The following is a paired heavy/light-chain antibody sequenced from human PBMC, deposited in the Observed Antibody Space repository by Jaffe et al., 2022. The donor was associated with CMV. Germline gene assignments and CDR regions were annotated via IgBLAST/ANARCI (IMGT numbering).Light chain of an antibody. J-gene: IGKJ1*01. V-gene: IGKV1-39*01. CDR1: QSISSY. CDR2: AAS. CDR3: QQSYSTLLWT. Sequence: DIQMTQSPSSLSASVGDRVTITCRASQSISSYLNWYQQKPGKAPKLLIYAASSLQSGVPSRFSGSGSGTDFTLTISSLQPEDFATYYCQQSYSTLLWTFGQGTKVEIK.
Heavy chain of an antibody. CDR2: INHSGST. CDR3: ARRVQEDDNSSSKPRRPSPYNWFDP. J-gene: IGHJ5*02. CDR1: GGSFSGYY. V-gene: IGHV4-34*01. D-gene: IGHD6-6*01. Sequence: QVQLQQWGAGLLKPSETLSLTCAVYGGSFSGYYWSWIRQPPGKGLEWIGEINHSGSTNYNPSLKSRVTISVDTSKNQFSLKLSSVTAADTAVYYCARRVQEDDNSSSKPRRPSPYNWFDPWGQGTLVTVSS.